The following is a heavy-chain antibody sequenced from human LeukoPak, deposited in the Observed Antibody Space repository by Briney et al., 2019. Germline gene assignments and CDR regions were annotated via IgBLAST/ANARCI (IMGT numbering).Heavy chain of an antibody. D-gene: IGHD6-13*01. V-gene: IGHV3-21*01. CDR2: ISSSSSYI. J-gene: IGHJ4*02. CDR1: RFSLAHFS. CDR3: ARGLYSSSWYVGY. Sequence: VGALRLSCATTRFSLAHFSMNCVRAAPGEGLEWVSSISSSSSYIYYADSVKGRFTISRDDAKNSLYLQMNSLRAEDTAVYYCARGLYSSSWYVGYWGQGTLVTVSS.